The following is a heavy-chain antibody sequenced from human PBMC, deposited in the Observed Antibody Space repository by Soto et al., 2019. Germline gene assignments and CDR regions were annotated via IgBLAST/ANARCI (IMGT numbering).Heavy chain of an antibody. CDR3: ARGAPRGIIHDFDS. CDR1: NFSLSKEYY. CDR2: IHPSGSP. J-gene: IGHJ4*02. V-gene: IGHV4-38-2*01. Sequence: PSETLSLTCALSNFSLSKEYYWCWIRQPPGKRLEWIGSIHPSGSPYYTPSLKSRLTISIDMSKKQFSLRLSSVTVADTAVYYFARGAPRGIIHDFDSWGQGSLVTVSS. D-gene: IGHD3-10*01.